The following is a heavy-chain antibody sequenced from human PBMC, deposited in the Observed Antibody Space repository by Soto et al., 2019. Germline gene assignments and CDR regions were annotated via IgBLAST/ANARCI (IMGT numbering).Heavy chain of an antibody. CDR2: ISGSGGDT. V-gene: IGHV3-23*01. CDR3: AKGPDGYRES. D-gene: IGHD5-12*01. J-gene: IGHJ5*02. CDR1: GFTFDTYP. Sequence: EVQLLQSGGNLGQPGGSLRLSCVGSGFTFDTYPMSWVRQAPGKGLQWVSAISGSGGDTYYADSVKGRFTISRDNSKNSLYLQMDSLRAEDTAIYYCAKGPDGYRESWGPGSLVTVSS.